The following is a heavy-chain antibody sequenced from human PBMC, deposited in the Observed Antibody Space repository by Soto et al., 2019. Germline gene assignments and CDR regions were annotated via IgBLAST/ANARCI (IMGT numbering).Heavy chain of an antibody. CDR3: ARSPPQWLVRYNWFDP. J-gene: IGHJ5*02. CDR1: GGSISSYY. D-gene: IGHD6-19*01. Sequence: ETLSLTCTVSGGSISSYYWSWIRQPPGKGLEWIGYIYYSGSTNYNPSLKSRVTISVDTSKNQFSLKLSSVTAADTAVYYCARSPPQWLVRYNWFDPWGQGTLVTVSS. CDR2: IYYSGST. V-gene: IGHV4-59*01.